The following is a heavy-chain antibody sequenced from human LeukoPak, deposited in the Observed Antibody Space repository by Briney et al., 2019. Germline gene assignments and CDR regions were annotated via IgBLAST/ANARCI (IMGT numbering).Heavy chain of an antibody. J-gene: IGHJ6*03. V-gene: IGHV1-69*06. CDR1: GGTFSSYA. Sequence: GASVKVSCKASGGTFSSYAISWVRQAPGQGLEWMGGIIPIFGTANYAQKFQGRVTITADKSTSTAYMELSSLRSEDTAVYYCARGYYDFWSGYYYYYMDVWGKGTTVTVSS. CDR3: ARGYYDFWSGYYYYYMDV. CDR2: IIPIFGTA. D-gene: IGHD3-3*01.